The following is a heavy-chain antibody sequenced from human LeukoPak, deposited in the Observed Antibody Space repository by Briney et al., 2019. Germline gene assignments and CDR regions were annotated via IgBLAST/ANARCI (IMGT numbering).Heavy chain of an antibody. CDR2: INPNSGGT. Sequence: ASVKVSCKASGYTFTGDYMHWVRQAPGQGLEWMGWINPNSGGTNYAQKFQGRVTMTRDTSISTAYMELSRLRSADTAVYYCARASTGNNWFDPWGQGTLVTVSS. D-gene: IGHD2-2*01. J-gene: IGHJ5*02. CDR3: ARASTGNNWFDP. CDR1: GYTFTGDY. V-gene: IGHV1-2*02.